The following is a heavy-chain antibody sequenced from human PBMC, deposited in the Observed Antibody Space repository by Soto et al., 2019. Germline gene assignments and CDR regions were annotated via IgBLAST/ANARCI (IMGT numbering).Heavy chain of an antibody. CDR3: ARDRPSITMVRGVQIFDY. J-gene: IGHJ4*02. CDR2: ISAYNGNT. CDR1: GYTFTSYG. Sequence: QVQLVQSGAEVKKPGASVKVSCKASGYTFTSYGISWVRQAPGQGLEWMGWISAYNGNTNYAQKLQGRVTMTTDTATSTAYMERRSLRSDDTAVYYCARDRPSITMVRGVQIFDYWGQGTLVTVSS. V-gene: IGHV1-18*01. D-gene: IGHD3-10*01.